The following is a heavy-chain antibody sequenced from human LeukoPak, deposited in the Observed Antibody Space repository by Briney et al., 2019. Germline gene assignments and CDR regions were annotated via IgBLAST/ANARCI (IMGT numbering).Heavy chain of an antibody. CDR3: AEVGSSGWYVVYYFDD. J-gene: IGHJ4*02. V-gene: IGHV3-23*01. CDR1: GFTFSSYA. Sequence: GGSLRLSCAASGFTFSSYAMSWVRQAPGKGLEWVSAISGSGGSTYYADSVKGRFTISRDNSKNTLYLQMNSLRAEDTAVYYCAEVGSSGWYVVYYFDDWGQGTLVTVSS. CDR2: ISGSGGST. D-gene: IGHD6-19*01.